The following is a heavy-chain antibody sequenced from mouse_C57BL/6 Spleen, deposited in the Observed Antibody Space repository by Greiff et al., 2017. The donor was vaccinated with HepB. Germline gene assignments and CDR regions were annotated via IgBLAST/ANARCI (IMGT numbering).Heavy chain of an antibody. D-gene: IGHD2-2*01. J-gene: IGHJ4*01. CDR1: GYTFTSYW. CDR2: IYPGSGST. V-gene: IGHV1-55*01. Sequence: VQLQQSGAELVKPGASVKMSCKASGYTFTSYWITWVKQRPGQGLEWIGDIYPGSGSTNYNEKFKSKATLTVDTSSSTAYMQLSSLTSEDSAVYYCARSGYGYDQYYYAMDYWGQGTSVTVSS. CDR3: ARSGYGYDQYYYAMDY.